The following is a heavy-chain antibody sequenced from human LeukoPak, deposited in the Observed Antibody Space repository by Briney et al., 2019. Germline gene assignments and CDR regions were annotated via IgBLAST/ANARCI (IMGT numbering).Heavy chain of an antibody. Sequence: GESLKISCKGSGYSLTSYWIGWVRQMPGKGLEWMGIIYPGDSDTRYSPSFQGQVTISADKSISTAYLQWSSLKASDTAMYYCARQDCSNTSCYSDYYYYGMDVWGQGTTVTVSS. D-gene: IGHD2-2*01. CDR3: ARQDCSNTSCYSDYYYYGMDV. V-gene: IGHV5-51*01. J-gene: IGHJ6*02. CDR1: GYSLTSYW. CDR2: IYPGDSDT.